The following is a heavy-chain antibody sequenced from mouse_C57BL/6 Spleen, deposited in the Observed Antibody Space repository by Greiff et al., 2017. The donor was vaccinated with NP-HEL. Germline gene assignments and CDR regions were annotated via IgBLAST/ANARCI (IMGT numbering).Heavy chain of an antibody. J-gene: IGHJ2*01. Sequence: VQLQQPGAELVRPGSSVKLSCKASGYTFTSYWMDWVKQRPGQGLEWIGNIYPSDSETHYNQKFKDKATLTVDKSSSTAYMQLSSLTSEDSAVYYCARKGLYYGSSYDDWGQGTTLTVSS. CDR3: ARKGLYYGSSYDD. V-gene: IGHV1-61*01. CDR2: IYPSDSET. D-gene: IGHD1-1*01. CDR1: GYTFTSYW.